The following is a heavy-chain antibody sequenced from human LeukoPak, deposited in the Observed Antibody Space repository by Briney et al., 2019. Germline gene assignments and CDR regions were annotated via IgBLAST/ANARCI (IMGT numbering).Heavy chain of an antibody. D-gene: IGHD6-19*01. V-gene: IGHV1-2*02. Sequence: ASVKVSCKASGYTFTGYYMHWVRQAPGQGLEWMGWINPNSGGTNYAQKFQGRVTMTRDTSISTAYMELSSLRSEDMAVYYCARAMGIAVTGTLWFDPWGQGTLVTVSS. J-gene: IGHJ5*02. CDR3: ARAMGIAVTGTLWFDP. CDR1: GYTFTGYY. CDR2: INPNSGGT.